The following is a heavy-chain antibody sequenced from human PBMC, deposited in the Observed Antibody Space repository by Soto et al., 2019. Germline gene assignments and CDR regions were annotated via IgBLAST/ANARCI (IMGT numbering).Heavy chain of an antibody. Sequence: QVQLVQSGAEVKKPGASVKVSCRISGHTLTELSVHLVRQAPVKGLEWMGGFDPEDGEIIHAQKFQGRVTMTEDTSADSAYMEVSSLTSDDTDVYYCGAGGKRWLKSPFDYWGQGTLVTVAS. J-gene: IGHJ4*02. CDR3: GAGGKRWLKSPFDY. CDR1: GHTLTELS. CDR2: FDPEDGEI. D-gene: IGHD3-16*01. V-gene: IGHV1-24*01.